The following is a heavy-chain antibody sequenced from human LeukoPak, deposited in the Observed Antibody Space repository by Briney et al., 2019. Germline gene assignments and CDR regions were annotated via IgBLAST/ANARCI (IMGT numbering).Heavy chain of an antibody. D-gene: IGHD6-6*01. V-gene: IGHV3-66*01. J-gene: IGHJ5*01. CDR2: IYSGGRT. CDR3: ALSSSSKCFDS. CDR1: GFTFSSYA. Sequence: GGSLRLSCAASGFTFSSYAMSWVRQAPGKGLEWVSVIYSGGRTYYADSVKGRFTISRDNPKNTVYLQMNSLRAEDTAVYYCALSSSSKCFDSWGQGTLVTVSS.